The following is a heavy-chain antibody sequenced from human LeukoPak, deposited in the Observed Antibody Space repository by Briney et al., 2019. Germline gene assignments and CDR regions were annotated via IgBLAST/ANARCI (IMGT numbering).Heavy chain of an antibody. CDR2: IYYSGST. CDR3: ARALSRGFDP. J-gene: IGHJ5*02. D-gene: IGHD2/OR15-2a*01. V-gene: IGHV4-59*01. CDR1: GGSISNYY. Sequence: SETLSLTCTVSGGSISNYYWSWIWQPPGKGLEWIGYIYYSGSTNYNPSLKSRVTISVDTSKNQFSLKLSSVTAADTAVYYCARALSRGFDPWGQGTLVTVSS.